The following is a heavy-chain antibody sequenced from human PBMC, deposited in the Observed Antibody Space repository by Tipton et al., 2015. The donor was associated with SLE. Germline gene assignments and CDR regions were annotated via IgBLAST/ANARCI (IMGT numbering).Heavy chain of an antibody. J-gene: IGHJ4*02. Sequence: QLVQSGAEVKKPGTSVKVSCKASGYTFTSYDINWVRQATGQGLEWVGWLNTNSGESDLAQKFQGRVTMTRSTSMNTAYMALTSLRSEDKSVYYCARSVAAAGSAFDSWGQGTLVTVSS. V-gene: IGHV1-8*01. CDR3: ARSVAAAGSAFDS. D-gene: IGHD6-19*01. CDR1: GYTFTSYD. CDR2: LNTNSGES.